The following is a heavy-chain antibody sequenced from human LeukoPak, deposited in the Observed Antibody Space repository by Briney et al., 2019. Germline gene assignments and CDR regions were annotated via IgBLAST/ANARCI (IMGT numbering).Heavy chain of an antibody. V-gene: IGHV3-23*01. Sequence: GGSLRLSCAASRFTFSSYAMTWVHQAPGKGLEWVSSISDSGRSTYYADSVKGRFTISRDNSKNTLYLQMNSLRAEDTAVYYCASRYCSGGSCYWGQGTLVTVSS. CDR2: ISDSGRST. D-gene: IGHD2-15*01. J-gene: IGHJ4*02. CDR1: RFTFSSYA. CDR3: ASRYCSGGSCY.